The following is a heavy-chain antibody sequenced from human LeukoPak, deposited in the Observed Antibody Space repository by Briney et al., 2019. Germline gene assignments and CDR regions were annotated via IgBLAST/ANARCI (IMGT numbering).Heavy chain of an antibody. CDR1: GYTFTGYY. CDR3: AKVPPSITAAGNWLGP. J-gene: IGHJ5*02. D-gene: IGHD6-13*01. V-gene: IGHV1-2*06. Sequence: ASVKVSCKASGYTFTGYYIHWVRQAPGQGLEWMGRINPNTGGTDYAQKFQGRVTMTRDTSITTAYMELSRLTSDDTAIYYCAKVPPSITAAGNWLGPWGQGDLVTVSS. CDR2: INPNTGGT.